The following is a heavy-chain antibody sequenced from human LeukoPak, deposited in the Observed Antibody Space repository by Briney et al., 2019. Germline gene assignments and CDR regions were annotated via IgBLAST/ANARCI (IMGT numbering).Heavy chain of an antibody. D-gene: IGHD5-18*01. J-gene: IGHJ4*02. CDR2: IIPIFGTA. V-gene: IGHV1-69*13. Sequence: SVKVSCKASGGTFSSYAISWVRQAPGQGLEWMGGIIPIFGTASYAQKFQGRVTITADESTSTAYMELSSLRSEDTAVYYCARVGRIQLWQNFDYWGQGTLVTVSS. CDR3: ARVGRIQLWQNFDY. CDR1: GGTFSSYA.